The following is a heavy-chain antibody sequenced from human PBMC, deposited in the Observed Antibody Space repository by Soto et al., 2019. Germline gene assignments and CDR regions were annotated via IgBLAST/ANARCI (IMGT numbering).Heavy chain of an antibody. V-gene: IGHV3-48*02. Sequence: PGGSLRLSCAASGFTFSSYSMNWVRQAPGKGLEWVSYISSSSSTIYYADSVKGRFTISRDNAKNSLYLQMNSLRDEDTAVYYCARGDLVVVVAAPYNWFDPWGQGTLVTVSS. CDR1: GFTFSSYS. CDR2: ISSSSSTI. J-gene: IGHJ5*02. CDR3: ARGDLVVVVAAPYNWFDP. D-gene: IGHD2-15*01.